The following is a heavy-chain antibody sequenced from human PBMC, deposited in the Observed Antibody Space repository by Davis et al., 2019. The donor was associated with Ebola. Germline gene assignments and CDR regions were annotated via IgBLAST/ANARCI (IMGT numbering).Heavy chain of an antibody. CDR3: TTDQSRTYRNHAFDI. D-gene: IGHD2-2*01. CDR1: GFTFTNAW. Sequence: PGGSLRLSCAASGFTFTNAWMHWVRQAPGKGLEWVGRMQTKTYGGTTDYAGPVKGRFTISRDDSNNTLYLQLNSLKSNDTPVYYCTTDQSRTYRNHAFDISGHGTMVTVSS. CDR2: MQTKTYGGTT. V-gene: IGHV3-15*07. J-gene: IGHJ3*02.